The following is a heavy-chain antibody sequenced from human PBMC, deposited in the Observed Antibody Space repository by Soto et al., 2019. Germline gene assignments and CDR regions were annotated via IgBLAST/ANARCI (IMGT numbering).Heavy chain of an antibody. V-gene: IGHV1-69*01. J-gene: IGHJ6*02. CDR3: ARGQFHHVSNYYYALDV. CDR1: GGTFSSYA. CDR2: FIPMFNRP. Sequence: QVQLVQSGAEVKKPGSSVKVSCKASGGTFSSYAISWVRQAPGQGLEGRGGFIPMFNRPHSARKFQGRVTITADESTSTAYMDLSSLRSEDTAVYYCARGQFHHVSNYYYALDVWGQGTTVTVSS.